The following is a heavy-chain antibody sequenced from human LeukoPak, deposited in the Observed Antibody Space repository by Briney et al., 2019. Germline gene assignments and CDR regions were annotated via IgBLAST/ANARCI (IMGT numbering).Heavy chain of an antibody. CDR2: ITHNGGTQ. CDR3: AREAQSGAFSAFDY. D-gene: IGHD1-26*01. J-gene: IGHJ4*02. CDR1: GFTFGNYA. V-gene: IGHV3-30-3*01. Sequence: GTSLGLSCEASGFTFGNYAIHWVRQVPGEGLEWVAIITHNGGTQYYADSVKGRFTISRDNSKSTLFLQMNSLRPEDTAVYYCAREAQSGAFSAFDYWGQGTLVTVSS.